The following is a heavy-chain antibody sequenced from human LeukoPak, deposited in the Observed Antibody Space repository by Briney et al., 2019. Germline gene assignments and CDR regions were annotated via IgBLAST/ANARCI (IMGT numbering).Heavy chain of an antibody. CDR3: ARDQQLERPWDPEDAFDI. CDR1: GGSISSGSYY. CDR2: IYTSGST. Sequence: PSETLSLTCTVSGGSISSGSYYWSWIRQPAGKGLEWIGRIYTSGSTNYNPSLKSRVTISVDTSKNQFSLKLSSVTAADTAVYYCARDQQLERPWDPEDAFDIWGQGTMVTVSS. D-gene: IGHD1-1*01. J-gene: IGHJ3*02. V-gene: IGHV4-61*02.